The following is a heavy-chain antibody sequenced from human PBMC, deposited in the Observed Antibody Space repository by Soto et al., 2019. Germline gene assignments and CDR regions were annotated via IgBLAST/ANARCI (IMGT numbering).Heavy chain of an antibody. D-gene: IGHD5-18*01. CDR1: GYTFTSYC. J-gene: IGHJ4*02. CDR2: ISAYNGNT. Sequence: ASVKVSCKASGYTFTSYCISWVRQAPGQGLEWMGWISAYNGNTNYAQKLQGRVTMTTDTSTSTAYMELRSLRSDDTAVYYCARDMDSYGIYYFDYWGQGTLVTVSS. V-gene: IGHV1-18*01. CDR3: ARDMDSYGIYYFDY.